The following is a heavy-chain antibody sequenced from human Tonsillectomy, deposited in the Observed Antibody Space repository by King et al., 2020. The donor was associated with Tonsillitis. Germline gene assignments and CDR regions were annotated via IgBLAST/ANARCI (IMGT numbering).Heavy chain of an antibody. Sequence: QLVQSGGGLVQPGRSLRLSCAASGFTFDAYGMHWVRQAPGKGLEWVSGISWNSGSVGYADSVKGRCTISRDNAKNSLYLKMNSLRAEDTALYYCAKVAEVVGWFGDSLGSYFDYWGQGTLVTVSS. V-gene: IGHV3-9*01. CDR2: ISWNSGSV. CDR3: AKVAEVVGWFGDSLGSYFDY. CDR1: GFTFDAYG. J-gene: IGHJ4*02. D-gene: IGHD3-10*01.